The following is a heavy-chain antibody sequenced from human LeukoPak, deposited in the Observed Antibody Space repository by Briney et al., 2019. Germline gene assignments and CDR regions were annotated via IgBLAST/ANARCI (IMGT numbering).Heavy chain of an antibody. Sequence: SQTLSLTCVISGDSVSSNSVTWNWIRQSPSRGLEWLGRTYYRSTWYNDYAVSVRGRITVNPDTSKNQFSLHRNSVTPEDTAVYYCARRLTQYDCFDPWGQGILVTVSS. CDR2: TYYRSTWYN. D-gene: IGHD2-2*01. J-gene: IGHJ5*02. CDR3: ARRLTQYDCFDP. CDR1: GDSVSSNSVT. V-gene: IGHV6-1*01.